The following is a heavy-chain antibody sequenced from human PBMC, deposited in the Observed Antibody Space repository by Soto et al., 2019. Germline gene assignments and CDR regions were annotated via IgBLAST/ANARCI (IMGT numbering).Heavy chain of an antibody. Sequence: SETLSLTCTVSGGSISSYYWSWIRQPPGKGLEWIGYIYYSGSTNYNPSLKSRVTISVDTSKNQFSLKLSSVTAADTAVYYCARGRAKLGIDYWGQGTLVTVSS. CDR3: ARGRAKLGIDY. CDR1: GGSISSYY. J-gene: IGHJ4*02. CDR2: IYYSGST. V-gene: IGHV4-59*01. D-gene: IGHD7-27*01.